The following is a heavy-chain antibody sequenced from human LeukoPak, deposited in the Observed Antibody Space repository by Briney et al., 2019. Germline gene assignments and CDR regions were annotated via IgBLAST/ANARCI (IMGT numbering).Heavy chain of an antibody. V-gene: IGHV3-30-3*01. CDR3: AKGWVYYDSSGYFDY. Sequence: GRSLRLSCAASGFTFSSYAMHWVRQAPGKGLEWVAVISYDGSNKYYADSVKGRFTISRDNSKNTLYLQMNSLRAEDTAVYYCAKGWVYYDSSGYFDYWGQGTLVTVSS. CDR2: ISYDGSNK. CDR1: GFTFSSYA. J-gene: IGHJ4*02. D-gene: IGHD3-22*01.